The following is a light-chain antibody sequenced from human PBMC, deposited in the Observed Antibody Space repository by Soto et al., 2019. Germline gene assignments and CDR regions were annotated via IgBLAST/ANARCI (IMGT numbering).Light chain of an antibody. Sequence: QSALTQSASVSGSPGQSITISCTGTSSDVGGYNYVSWYQQHPGKAPKLMIYEVSNRPSGVSNRFSGSKSGNTASLTISGLQAEDEAEYYCGSSTSSSTWVFGGGTQLTVL. CDR3: GSSTSSSTWV. V-gene: IGLV2-14*01. J-gene: IGLJ3*02. CDR2: EVS. CDR1: SSDVGGYNY.